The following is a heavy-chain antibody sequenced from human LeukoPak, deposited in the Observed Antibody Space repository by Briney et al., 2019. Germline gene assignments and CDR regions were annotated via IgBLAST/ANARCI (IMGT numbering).Heavy chain of an antibody. CDR1: GFTFSNYW. Sequence: PGGSLRLSCAASGFTFSNYWMNWVRQAPGKGLEGVANIKYDGSEEQYVDSVKGRFTSSRDNAKNSLYLQMNGLRAEDTAVYYCARDMTSVTTFGYWGQGTLLTVSS. D-gene: IGHD4-17*01. J-gene: IGHJ4*02. CDR3: ARDMTSVTTFGY. CDR2: IKYDGSEE. V-gene: IGHV3-7*03.